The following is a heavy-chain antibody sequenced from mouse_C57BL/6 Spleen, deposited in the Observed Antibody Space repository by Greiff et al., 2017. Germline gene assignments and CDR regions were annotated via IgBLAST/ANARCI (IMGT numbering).Heavy chain of an antibody. J-gene: IGHJ3*01. Sequence: SGPELVKPGASVKMSCKASGYTFTDYNMHWVKQSPGKSLEWIGYINPNNGGTSYNQKFKGKATLTVNKSSSTAYMELRSLTSEDSAVYYCARLGGRGFTYWGQGTLVTVSA. V-gene: IGHV1-22*01. D-gene: IGHD3-3*01. CDR1: GYTFTDYN. CDR3: ARLGGRGFTY. CDR2: INPNNGGT.